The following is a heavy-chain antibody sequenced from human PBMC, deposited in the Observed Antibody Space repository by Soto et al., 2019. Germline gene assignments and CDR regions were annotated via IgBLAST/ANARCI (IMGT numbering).Heavy chain of an antibody. V-gene: IGHV1-18*01. CDR3: ARDKTNDFWSGPNWFDP. Sequence: GASVKVSWKASGYTFTSYGISWVRQAPGQGLEWMGWISAYNGNTNYAQKLQGRVTMTTDTSTSTAYMELRSLRSDDTAVYYCARDKTNDFWSGPNWFDPWGQGTLVTVSS. CDR2: ISAYNGNT. CDR1: GYTFTSYG. J-gene: IGHJ5*02. D-gene: IGHD3-3*01.